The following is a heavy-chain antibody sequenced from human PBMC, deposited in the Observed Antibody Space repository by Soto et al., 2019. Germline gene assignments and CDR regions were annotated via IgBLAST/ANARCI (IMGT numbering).Heavy chain of an antibody. Sequence: QVQLVQSGAEVKKPGASVKVSCKASGYTFTSYGISWVRQAPGQGLEWMGWISAYNGNTNYAQKLQGRVTMTTDTSTSTADMELRSLRSDDTAVYYCARDIVVVPAAEDGYYYGMDVWGQGTTVTVSS. V-gene: IGHV1-18*01. J-gene: IGHJ6*02. CDR3: ARDIVVVPAAEDGYYYGMDV. D-gene: IGHD2-2*01. CDR1: GYTFTSYG. CDR2: ISAYNGNT.